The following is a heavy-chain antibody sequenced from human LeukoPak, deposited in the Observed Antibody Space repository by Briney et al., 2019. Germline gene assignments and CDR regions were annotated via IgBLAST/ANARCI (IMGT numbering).Heavy chain of an antibody. V-gene: IGHV4-39*07. CDR1: GFRFSSYS. CDR3: ARDLLAAAGDAFDI. J-gene: IGHJ3*02. CDR2: IYYSGST. D-gene: IGHD6-13*01. Sequence: GSLRLSCAASGFRFSSYSMNWVRQPPGKGLEWIGSIYYSGSTYYNPSLKSRVTISVDTSKNQFSLKLSSVTAADTAVYYCARDLLAAAGDAFDIWGQGTMVTVSS.